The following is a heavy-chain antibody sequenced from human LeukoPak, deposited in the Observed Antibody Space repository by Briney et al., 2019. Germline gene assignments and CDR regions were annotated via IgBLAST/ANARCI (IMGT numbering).Heavy chain of an antibody. CDR2: IKKDGSEK. Sequence: GGSLRLSCAASGLTFSSSWMSWVRQAPGKGLEWVANIKKDGSEKYYVDSVKGRFTISRDNARNTLYMQMNSLRAEDTAVYYCVRGCSSTSCYPFDCWGQGTLVTVSS. D-gene: IGHD2-2*01. V-gene: IGHV3-7*04. J-gene: IGHJ4*02. CDR1: GLTFSSSW. CDR3: VRGCSSTSCYPFDC.